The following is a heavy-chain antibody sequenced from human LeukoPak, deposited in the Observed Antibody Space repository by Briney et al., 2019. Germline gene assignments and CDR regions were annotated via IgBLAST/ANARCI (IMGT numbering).Heavy chain of an antibody. D-gene: IGHD6-13*01. V-gene: IGHV2-70*11. CDR3: ARMRTAARDAFDI. Sequence: TLSLTCTVSGGSVSDYYWSWIRQPPGKALEWLARIDWDDDKYYSTSLKTRLTISKDTSKNQVVLTMTNMDPVDTATYYCARMRTAARDAFDIWGQGTMVTVSS. CDR2: IDWDDDK. CDR1: GGSVSDYY. J-gene: IGHJ3*02.